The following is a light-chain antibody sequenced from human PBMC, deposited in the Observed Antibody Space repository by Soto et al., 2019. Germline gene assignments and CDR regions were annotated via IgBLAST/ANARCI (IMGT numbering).Light chain of an antibody. V-gene: IGLV1-40*01. CDR1: SSNIGAAYD. CDR2: GNN. CDR3: QSYDSSLSGWV. Sequence: QSVLTQPPSVSGAPGQKVTISCTRSSSNIGAAYDVHWYQHLPGTAPKLLINGNNNRPSGVPDRFSGSKSGTSASLAITGLQAEVEADYYCQSYDSSLSGWVFGGGIKLTVL. J-gene: IGLJ3*02.